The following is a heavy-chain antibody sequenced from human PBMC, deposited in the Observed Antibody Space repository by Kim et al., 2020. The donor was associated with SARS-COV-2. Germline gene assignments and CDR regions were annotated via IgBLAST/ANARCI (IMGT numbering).Heavy chain of an antibody. CDR2: IVPMYDVS. CDR3: ARGYSGRSLRGAPPFDF. Sequence: SVKVSCKASGDTFSNYTITWVRLAPGQGLEWMGRIVPMYDVSNYAQKFQGRVTITADTSTTTVYMQLSSLKSDDTAVYYCARGYSGRSLRGAPPFDFWGQGTLVTVSS. D-gene: IGHD3-10*01. V-gene: IGHV1-69*02. CDR1: GDTFSNYT. J-gene: IGHJ4*02.